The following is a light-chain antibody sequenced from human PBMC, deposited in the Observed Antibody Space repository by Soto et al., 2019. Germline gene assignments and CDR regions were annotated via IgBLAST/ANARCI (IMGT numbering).Light chain of an antibody. V-gene: IGKV3-20*01. J-gene: IGKJ1*01. CDR3: QQYAGSPRT. Sequence: EIGLKNSPGTLSLNPGERGSLSCRASQNLGTLYLAWFQQKSGQAPRLLIFSAARRATGIPDRFTGSGSGTDFTLTINRVEPEDFAVYFCQQYAGSPRTFGHGTKVDI. CDR1: QNLGTLY. CDR2: SAA.